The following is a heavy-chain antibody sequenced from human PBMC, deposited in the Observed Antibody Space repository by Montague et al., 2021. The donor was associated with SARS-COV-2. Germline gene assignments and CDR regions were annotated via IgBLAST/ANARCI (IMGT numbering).Heavy chain of an antibody. CDR1: GFSLSTNGVG. V-gene: IGHV2-5*02. J-gene: IGHJ6*02. D-gene: IGHD3-10*01. Sequence: PALVKPTQTLTLTCTFSGFSLSTNGVGVGWIRQPPGKALAWLAXXXWXXXKRXSPSLKNRLTITKDTSKNQVVLTMTNMDPVDTATYYCAHSGVGSFYYDIDVWGQGTPVTVSS. CDR3: AHSGVGSFYYDIDV. CDR2: XXWXXXK.